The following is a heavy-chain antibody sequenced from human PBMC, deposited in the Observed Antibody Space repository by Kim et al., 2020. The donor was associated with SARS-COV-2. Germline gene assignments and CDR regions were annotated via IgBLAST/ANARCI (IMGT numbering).Heavy chain of an antibody. J-gene: IGHJ4*02. V-gene: IGHV3-21*01. CDR1: GFTFSNYN. CDR3: ARDPSLYYDYWSGYILGPFDY. D-gene: IGHD3-3*01. Sequence: GGSLRLSCAASGFTFSNYNMNWVRQAPGKGLEWVSSISSGRSYIYYADSVKGRFTISRDNAKNSLYLQMNSLTAEDTAVYYCARDPSLYYDYWSGYILGPFDYWGQGTLVTVSS. CDR2: ISSGRSYI.